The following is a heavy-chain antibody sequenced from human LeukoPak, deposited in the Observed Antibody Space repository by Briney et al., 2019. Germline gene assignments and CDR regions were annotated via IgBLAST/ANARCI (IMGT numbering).Heavy chain of an antibody. CDR3: ARAFKYDYGDYEGFDY. D-gene: IGHD4-17*01. J-gene: IGHJ4*02. V-gene: IGHV4-31*03. CDR2: IYYSGST. CDR1: GGSISSGDYY. Sequence: KPSETLSLTCTVSGGSISSGDYYWSWIRQHPGKGLEWFGYIYYSGSTYYNPSLKSRVTISVDTSKNQFSLKLSSVTAADTAVYYCARAFKYDYGDYEGFDYWGQGTLVTVSS.